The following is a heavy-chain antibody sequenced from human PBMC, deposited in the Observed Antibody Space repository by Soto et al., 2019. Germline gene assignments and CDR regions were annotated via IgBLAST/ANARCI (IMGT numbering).Heavy chain of an antibody. CDR1: GFSLSNARMG. J-gene: IGHJ4*02. Sequence: QVTLKESGPVLVNPTETLTLTCTVSGFSLSNARMGVSWIRQPPGKALEWLAHIFSNDEKSYSTSLKSRLTISKDTSKSQVVLTMTNMDPVDTATYYCARMYYGDPNTFDYWGQGTLVTVSS. V-gene: IGHV2-26*01. D-gene: IGHD4-17*01. CDR3: ARMYYGDPNTFDY. CDR2: IFSNDEK.